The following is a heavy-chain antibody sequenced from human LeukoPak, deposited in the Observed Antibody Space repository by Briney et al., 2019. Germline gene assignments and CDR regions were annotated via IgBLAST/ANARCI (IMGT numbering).Heavy chain of an antibody. Sequence: GGSLRLSCAASGFSVSDNYMSWVRQAPGKGLEWVSVIYSGGNTYYADSVKGRFTISRDNSKSTLHPQMNSLRAEDTAVYYCTRSFFSYGYFDYWGQGTLVTVSS. V-gene: IGHV3-53*01. CDR2: IYSGGNT. CDR3: TRSFFSYGYFDY. D-gene: IGHD5-18*01. CDR1: GFSVSDNY. J-gene: IGHJ4*02.